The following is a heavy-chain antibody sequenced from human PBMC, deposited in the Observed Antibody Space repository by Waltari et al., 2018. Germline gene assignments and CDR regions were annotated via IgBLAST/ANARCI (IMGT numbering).Heavy chain of an antibody. CDR1: GASIGGSL. D-gene: IGHD3-10*01. J-gene: IGHJ3*01. V-gene: IGHV4-59*08. CDR2: VYGIGIT. Sequence: QVQLQESGPGLAKPEATLSLSCSDSGASIGGSLWTWIRQSPGKGLEWIGVVYGIGITQANPSFMGRLSISVDTSKTKFSLSLTSLTAADTAVYYFASRESVNYSDIRDHRGGAFYVLGHGTLVTVSS. CDR3: ASRESVNYSDIRDHRGGAFYV.